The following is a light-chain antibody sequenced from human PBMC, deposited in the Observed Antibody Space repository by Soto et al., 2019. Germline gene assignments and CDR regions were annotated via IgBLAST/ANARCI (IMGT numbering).Light chain of an antibody. CDR3: SSYTSSSTPLYV. Sequence: QSVLTQPASVSGSPGQSITISCTGTSSDVGGYNYVSWYQQHPGKAPKLMIYEVSNRPSGVSNRFSGSKSGNTASLTISGLQAEDEADYYCSSYTSSSTPLYVFGTATKVTVL. J-gene: IGLJ1*01. CDR2: EVS. CDR1: SSDVGGYNY. V-gene: IGLV2-14*01.